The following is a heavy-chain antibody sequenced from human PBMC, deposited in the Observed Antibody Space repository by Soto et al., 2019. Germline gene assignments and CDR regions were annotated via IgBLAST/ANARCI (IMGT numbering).Heavy chain of an antibody. V-gene: IGHV3-15*07. D-gene: IGHD6-13*01. J-gene: IGHJ4*02. CDR1: GIPFIDAW. Sequence: LRLSCVVSGIPFIDAWMNRVRQAPGKGLEWVGRIKSKGGGETRDYAAPVKGRFTISRDDSKNTLYLEMNNLDVEDTAVYFCVWQTKYTSSFNWGQGTLVTVSS. CDR3: VWQTKYTSSFN. CDR2: IKSKGGGETR.